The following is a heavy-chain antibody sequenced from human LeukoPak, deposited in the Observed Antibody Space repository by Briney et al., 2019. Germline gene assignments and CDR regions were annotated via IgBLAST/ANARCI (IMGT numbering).Heavy chain of an antibody. V-gene: IGHV3-9*01. CDR1: GFTFDDYA. CDR3: AKAGPRDGYNRNAFDI. D-gene: IGHD5-24*01. CDR2: ISWNSGSI. J-gene: IGHJ3*02. Sequence: PGGSLRLSCAASGFTFDDYAMHWVRQAPGKGLEWVSGISWNSGSIGYADSVKGRFTISRDNAKNSLYLQMNSLRAEDTALYYCAKAGPRDGYNRNAFDIWGQGTMVTVSS.